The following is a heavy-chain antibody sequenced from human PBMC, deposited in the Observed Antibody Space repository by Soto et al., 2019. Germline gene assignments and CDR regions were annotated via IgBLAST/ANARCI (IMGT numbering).Heavy chain of an antibody. D-gene: IGHD3-22*01. CDR1: GYSFTSYW. Sequence: GESLKISCKGSGYSFTSYWISWVRQMPGKGLEWMGRIDPSDSYTNYSPSFQGHVTISADKSISTAYLQWSSLKASDTAMYYCATLSEYYNSSGYYRRVPATSWAFDIWGQGTMVTVSS. CDR2: IDPSDSYT. J-gene: IGHJ3*02. CDR3: ATLSEYYNSSGYYRRVPATSWAFDI. V-gene: IGHV5-10-1*01.